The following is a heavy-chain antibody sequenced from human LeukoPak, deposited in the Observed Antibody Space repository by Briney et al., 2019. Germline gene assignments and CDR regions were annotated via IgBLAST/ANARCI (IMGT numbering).Heavy chain of an antibody. Sequence: GGSLRLSCAVPGFTFDNYVMNWVRRAPGKGLEWVSSISSSSSYIYYADSVKGRFTISRDNAKNSLYLQMNSLRAEDTAVYYCARDDSTDYGFDYWGQGTLVTVSS. J-gene: IGHJ4*02. D-gene: IGHD4-17*01. CDR1: GFTFDNYV. V-gene: IGHV3-21*01. CDR2: ISSSSSYI. CDR3: ARDDSTDYGFDY.